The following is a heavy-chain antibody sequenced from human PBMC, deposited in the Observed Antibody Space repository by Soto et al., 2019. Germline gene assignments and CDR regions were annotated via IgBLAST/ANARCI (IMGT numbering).Heavy chain of an antibody. CDR3: ARDLLSGQY. CDR2: ISSSSSTI. D-gene: IGHD6-19*01. CDR1: GFTFSSYS. V-gene: IGHV3-48*01. J-gene: IGHJ4*02. Sequence: PGWSLRLSCAASGFTFSSYSMNWVRQAPGKGLEWVSYISSSSSTIYYADSVKGRFTISRDNAKNSLYLQMNSLRAEDTAVYYCARDLLSGQYWGQGTLVTVSS.